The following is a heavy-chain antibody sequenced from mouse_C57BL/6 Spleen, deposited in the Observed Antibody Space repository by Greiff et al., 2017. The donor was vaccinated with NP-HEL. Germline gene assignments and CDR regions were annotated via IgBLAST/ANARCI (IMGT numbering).Heavy chain of an antibody. CDR2: IRNKANGYTT. J-gene: IGHJ4*01. CDR3: ARGPSLLRYAMDY. D-gene: IGHD2-12*01. Sequence: EVMLVESGGGLVQPGGSLSLSCAASGFTFTDYYMSWVRQPPGKALEWLGFIRNKANGYTTEYSASVKGRFTISRDNSQSILYLQMNALRAEDSATYYCARGPSLLRYAMDYWGQGTSVTVSS. V-gene: IGHV7-3*01. CDR1: GFTFTDYY.